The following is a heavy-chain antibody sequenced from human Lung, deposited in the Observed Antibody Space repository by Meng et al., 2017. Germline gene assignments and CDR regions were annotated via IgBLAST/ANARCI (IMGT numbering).Heavy chain of an antibody. CDR3: VRRTYSSGWYFDY. CDR1: GGSFSGYY. Sequence: VQLQQGGAGLLKPSETLSLTCAVYGGSFSGYYWSWIRQPPGKGLEWIGEIIDSGSTNYNPSLKSRVTISVDTSKNQFSLRVTSVTAADRAVYYCVRRTYSSGWYFDYWGQGTLVTVSS. D-gene: IGHD6-19*01. V-gene: IGHV4-34*02. CDR2: IIDSGST. J-gene: IGHJ4*02.